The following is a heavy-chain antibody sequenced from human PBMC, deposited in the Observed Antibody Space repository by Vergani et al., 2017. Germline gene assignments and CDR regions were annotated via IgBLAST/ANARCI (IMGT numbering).Heavy chain of an antibody. Sequence: EVQLVESGGGLVQPGRSLRLSCAASGFTVSSNYMSWVRQAPGKGLEWVSVIYSGGSTYYADSVKGRFTISRDNCKNTLYLQMNSLRAEDTAVYYCARDLNSRFDYWGQGTLVTVSS. V-gene: IGHV3-66*01. CDR2: IYSGGST. D-gene: IGHD4-11*01. CDR1: GFTVSSNY. CDR3: ARDLNSRFDY. J-gene: IGHJ4*02.